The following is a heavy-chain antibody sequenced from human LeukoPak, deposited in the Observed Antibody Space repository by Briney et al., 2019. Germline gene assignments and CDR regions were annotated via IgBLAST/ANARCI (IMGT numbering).Heavy chain of an antibody. Sequence: ASVKVSCKASGYTFTGCYMHWVRQAPGQGLEWLGWLNPNSGGTSYPQKFQGRVTMTRDTSTSTAYMELSSLRSDDTAMYYCARGGEWYYDSSTYRLFDYWGQGTLVTVSS. V-gene: IGHV1-2*02. D-gene: IGHD3-22*01. CDR2: LNPNSGGT. J-gene: IGHJ4*02. CDR3: ARGGEWYYDSSTYRLFDY. CDR1: GYTFTGCY.